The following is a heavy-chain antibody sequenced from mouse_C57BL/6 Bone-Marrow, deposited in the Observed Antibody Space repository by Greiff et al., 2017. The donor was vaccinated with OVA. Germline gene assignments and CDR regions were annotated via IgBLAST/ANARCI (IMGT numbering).Heavy chain of an antibody. D-gene: IGHD2-3*01. CDR1: GFSLTSYG. V-gene: IGHV2-5*01. J-gene: IGHJ1*03. CDR2: IWRGGST. CDR3: AKSGGDGYYPYWYFDV. Sequence: QVQLQQSGPGLVQPSQSLSITCTVSGFSLTSYGVHWVRQSPGKGLEWLGVIWRGGSTDYNAAFMSRLSITKDNSKSQVFFKMNSLQADDTAIYYCAKSGGDGYYPYWYFDVWGTGTTVTVSS.